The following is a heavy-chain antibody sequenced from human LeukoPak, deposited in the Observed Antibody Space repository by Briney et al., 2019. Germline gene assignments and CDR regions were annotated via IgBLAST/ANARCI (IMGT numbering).Heavy chain of an antibody. CDR1: GGSISSYY. Sequence: PSETLSLTCTVSGGSISSYYWTWIRQPPGKGLEWIGYIYFTGTTNYAPSLKSRVTISLDTSKNQFSLKLSSVTPADTAVYYCARGGSWYDYWGQGTLVTVSS. CDR2: IYFTGTT. V-gene: IGHV4-59*01. D-gene: IGHD6-13*01. CDR3: ARGGSWYDY. J-gene: IGHJ4*02.